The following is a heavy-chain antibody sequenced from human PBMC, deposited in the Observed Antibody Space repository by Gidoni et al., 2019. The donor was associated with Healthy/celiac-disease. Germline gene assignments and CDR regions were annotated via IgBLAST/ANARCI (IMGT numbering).Heavy chain of an antibody. V-gene: IGHV3-7*03. J-gene: IGHJ4*02. CDR2: LKQDGSDK. D-gene: IGHD3-10*01. Sequence: EVQLVESGGGLVQPGGSLRLSCAASGFTFSSYWMSWVRQAPGKGLEWVANLKQDGSDKSYVDSVKGRFTISRDNAKNSLYLQMNSLGAEDTAVYYCARGRGSYFDYWGQGTLVTVSS. CDR1: GFTFSSYW. CDR3: ARGRGSYFDY.